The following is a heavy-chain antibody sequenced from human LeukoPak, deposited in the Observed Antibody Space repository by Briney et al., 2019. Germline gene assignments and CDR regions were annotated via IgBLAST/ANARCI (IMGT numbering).Heavy chain of an antibody. V-gene: IGHV3-74*01. CDR1: GFTFISYW. D-gene: IGHD5-12*01. CDR3: VRGTVATGTYYMDV. Sequence: GGSLRLSSAVSGFTFISYWRHWVRQVSGKGLVWVSRINSVGSGITYADSVKGRFSISRDNAKNTLYLQMSSLRDEDTGVYYCVRGTVATGTYYMDVWRKGTTVTVSS. CDR2: INSVGSGI. J-gene: IGHJ6*03.